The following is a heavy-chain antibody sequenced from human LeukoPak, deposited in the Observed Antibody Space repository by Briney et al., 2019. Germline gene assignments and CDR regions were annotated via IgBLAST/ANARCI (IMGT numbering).Heavy chain of an antibody. J-gene: IGHJ4*02. CDR1: GFTFSRYA. CDR2: ISGSGGST. D-gene: IGHD3-10*01. V-gene: IGHV3-23*01. CDR3: AKDLHYGSADY. Sequence: TGGSLRLSCAASGFTFSRYAMSWVRQAPGKGLEWVSAISGSGGSTYYADSVKGRFTISRDNAKNALYLQMNSLRAEDTAVYYCAKDLHYGSADYWGQGTLVTVSS.